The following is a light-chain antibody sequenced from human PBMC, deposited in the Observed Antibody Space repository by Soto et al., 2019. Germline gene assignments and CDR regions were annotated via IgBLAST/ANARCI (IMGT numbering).Light chain of an antibody. CDR1: QSVLYSSSNKNY. V-gene: IGKV4-1*01. CDR3: HQYYSTLWT. CDR2: WAS. J-gene: IGKJ1*01. Sequence: DIVMTQSPDSLAVSLGERATINCRSSQSVLYSSSNKNYLAWYQQKPGQPPKLLIYWASTRESGVPDRFSGSGSGTDFTLTISSLQAEDVAVYYCHQYYSTLWTFGQGNKVEIK.